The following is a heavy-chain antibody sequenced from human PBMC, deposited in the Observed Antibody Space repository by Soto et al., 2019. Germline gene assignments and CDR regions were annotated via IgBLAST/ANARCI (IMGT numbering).Heavy chain of an antibody. Sequence: GGSLRLSCAASGFTFSSYGMHWVRQAPGKGLEWVAVIWYDGSNKYYADSVKGRFTISRDNSKNTLYLQMNSLRAEGTAVYYCASQDYGDSPFDYWGQGTLVTVSP. V-gene: IGHV3-33*01. CDR3: ASQDYGDSPFDY. CDR1: GFTFSSYG. J-gene: IGHJ4*02. D-gene: IGHD4-17*01. CDR2: IWYDGSNK.